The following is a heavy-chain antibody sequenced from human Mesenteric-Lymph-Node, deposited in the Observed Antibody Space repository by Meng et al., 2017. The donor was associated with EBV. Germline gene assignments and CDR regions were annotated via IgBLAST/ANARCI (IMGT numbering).Heavy chain of an antibody. V-gene: IGHV4-39*06. J-gene: IGHJ4*02. CDR3: VREYSSGCPVGY. CDR1: GGPISRSTND. Sequence: RLPLNESGPGLVSPSETLSLPFTGSGGPISRSTNDWGWIRQPPGKGLEWIGTIYNSGKSYYNPSLKGRVTMSVDTSKNQFSLNLSSVTAAYTAVYYCVREYSSGCPVGYWGQGTLVTVSS. CDR2: IYNSGKS. D-gene: IGHD6-19*01.